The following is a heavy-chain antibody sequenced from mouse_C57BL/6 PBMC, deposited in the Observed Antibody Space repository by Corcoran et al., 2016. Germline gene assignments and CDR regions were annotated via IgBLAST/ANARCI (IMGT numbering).Heavy chain of an antibody. V-gene: IGHV1-26*01. CDR3: APTVVADPWFAY. CDR1: GYTFTDYY. CDR2: INPNSGGT. Sequence: EVQLQQSGPELVKPGASVKISCKASGYTFTDYYMNWVKQSHGKSLEWIGDINPNSGGTSYNQKFKGKATLTVDKSSSTAYMELRSLTSEDSAVYYCAPTVVADPWFAYWGQGTLVTVSA. J-gene: IGHJ3*01. D-gene: IGHD1-1*01.